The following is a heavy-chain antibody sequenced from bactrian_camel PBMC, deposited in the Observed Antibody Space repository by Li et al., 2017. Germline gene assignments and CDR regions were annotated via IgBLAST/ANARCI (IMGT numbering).Heavy chain of an antibody. D-gene: IGHD6*01. J-gene: IGHJ4*01. CDR1: GFTFEEPE. CDR2: IGGDGST. V-gene: IGHV3S56*01. CDR3: ATVIDGGRWYYLRY. Sequence: VQLVESGGGSVQAGGSLRLSCTASGFTFEEPELAWYRQAPGNECELVSVIGGDGSTYYADSVKGRFTISRDSAKNSVYLQMNSLKSEDTALYYCATVIDGGRWYYLRYWGQGTQVTVS.